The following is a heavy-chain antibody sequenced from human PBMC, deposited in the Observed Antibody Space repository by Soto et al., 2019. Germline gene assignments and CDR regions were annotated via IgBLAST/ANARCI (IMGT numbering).Heavy chain of an antibody. D-gene: IGHD2-8*01. Sequence: AVKVSCKASGYPFTGYDMHWVRQAPGQGLEWMGWINPNSGGTNYAQKFQGWVTMTRDTSISTAYMELSRLRSDDTAVYYCARATGLLVYLVDYCGQGTPVLVSS. CDR2: INPNSGGT. CDR3: ARATGLLVYLVDY. V-gene: IGHV1-2*04. CDR1: GYPFTGYD. J-gene: IGHJ4*02.